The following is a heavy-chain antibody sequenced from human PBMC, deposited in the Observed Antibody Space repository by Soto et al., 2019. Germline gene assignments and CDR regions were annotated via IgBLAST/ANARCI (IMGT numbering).Heavy chain of an antibody. V-gene: IGHV3-74*01. CDR1: GFTFSSYW. D-gene: IGHD3-10*01. J-gene: IGHJ6*02. Sequence: VGSLRLSCVDYGFTFSSYWMHWVRQVPGKGLVWVSRMNEDGSTTDYADSVKGRFTISRDNARNTLYLQMNSLRAEDTAVYYCARDISGRADGWCQGTTDTVSS. CDR2: MNEDGSTT. CDR3: ARDISGRADG.